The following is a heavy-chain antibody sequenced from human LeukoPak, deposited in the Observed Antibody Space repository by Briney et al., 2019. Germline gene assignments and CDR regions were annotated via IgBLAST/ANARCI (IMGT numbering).Heavy chain of an antibody. CDR1: GGPISSYY. CDR2: IYYRGST. J-gene: IGHJ4*02. V-gene: IGHV4-59*01. CDR3: ARGYTSSSEPFDY. D-gene: IGHD6-6*01. Sequence: SETLSLTCTVSGGPISSYYWSWIRQPPGKGLEWIGYIYYRGSTNYNPSLKSRVTISVDTSKNQFSLKLASVTAADTAVYYCARGYTSSSEPFDYWGQGTLVTVSS.